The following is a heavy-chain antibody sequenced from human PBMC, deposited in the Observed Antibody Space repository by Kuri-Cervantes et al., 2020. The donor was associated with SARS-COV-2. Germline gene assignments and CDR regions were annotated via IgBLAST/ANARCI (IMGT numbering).Heavy chain of an antibody. Sequence: GESLKISCRGSGYSFSTNWIAWVRQMPGKGLEWMGVIYPGDSDTRYNPSLQGHVTISADKSISTAYLEWSSLRASDTAMYFCAREMSESTSGSWFDPWGQGTLVTVSS. CDR2: IYPGDSDT. V-gene: IGHV5-51*01. D-gene: IGHD1-1*01. J-gene: IGHJ5*02. CDR3: AREMSESTSGSWFDP. CDR1: GYSFSTNW.